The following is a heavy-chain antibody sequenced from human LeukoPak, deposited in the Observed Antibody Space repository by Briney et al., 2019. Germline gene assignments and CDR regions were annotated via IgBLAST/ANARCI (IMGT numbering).Heavy chain of an antibody. V-gene: IGHV3-74*01. CDR2: ISPDGSTT. CDR1: GFTFSSHW. CDR3: ARPVGTTVSVDY. Sequence: GGSLRLSCAASGFTFSSHWMHWVRQAPGKGLVWASVISPDGSTTNYAEPVKGRFTISRDNAKNTLYLQMNSLRAEGTAVYYCARPVGTTVSVDYWGQGTLVTVSS. J-gene: IGHJ4*02. D-gene: IGHD1-26*01.